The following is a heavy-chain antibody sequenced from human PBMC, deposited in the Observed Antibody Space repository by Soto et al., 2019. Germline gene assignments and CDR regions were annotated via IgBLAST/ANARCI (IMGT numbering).Heavy chain of an antibody. D-gene: IGHD3-10*01. CDR1: GFTFSNYG. Sequence: QVQLVESGGGVVQPGGSLRLSCAASGFTFSNYGMHWVRQAPGKGLEWVAVIPYDGSNKYYADSVKGRFTMSRDNSKNTLDLQMNSLRGDDTAIYYCAKAHYMVRGANLYYYMGVCGKGTTVTVSS. CDR2: IPYDGSNK. V-gene: IGHV3-30*18. J-gene: IGHJ6*03. CDR3: AKAHYMVRGANLYYYMGV.